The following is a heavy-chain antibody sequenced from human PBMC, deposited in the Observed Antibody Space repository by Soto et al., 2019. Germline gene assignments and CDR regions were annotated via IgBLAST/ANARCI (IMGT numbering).Heavy chain of an antibody. Sequence: QVQLVQSGAEVKKPGASVKVSCKASGYTFTSYGISWVRQAPGQGLEWMGWISAYNGNTNYAQKLQGRDTMTTDTSTSTAYMELRSLVSDDTAVYYCARGILYGDENNYYYYYGMDVWGQGTTVTVSS. D-gene: IGHD4-17*01. CDR1: GYTFTSYG. CDR3: ARGILYGDENNYYYYYGMDV. J-gene: IGHJ6*02. V-gene: IGHV1-18*01. CDR2: ISAYNGNT.